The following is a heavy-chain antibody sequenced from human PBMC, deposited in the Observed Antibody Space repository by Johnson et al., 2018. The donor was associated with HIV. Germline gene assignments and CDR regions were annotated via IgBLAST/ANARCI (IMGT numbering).Heavy chain of an antibody. CDR2: IWYDGSNK. J-gene: IGHJ3*02. CDR3: TTRVGATTPPSDAFDI. V-gene: IGHV3-33*01. D-gene: IGHD1-26*01. Sequence: QVQLVESGRGVVQPGRSLRLSCAASGFTFSSYGMHWVRQAPGKVLEWVAVIWYDGSNKYYADSVKGRFTISRDNSKNTLYLQMNSLRAEDTAVYYCTTRVGATTPPSDAFDIWGQGTMVTVSS. CDR1: GFTFSSYG.